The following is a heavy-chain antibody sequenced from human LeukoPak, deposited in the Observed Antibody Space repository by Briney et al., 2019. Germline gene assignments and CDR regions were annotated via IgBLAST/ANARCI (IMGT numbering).Heavy chain of an antibody. CDR1: GFTFSSYA. CDR3: AKVWATVTTHYDY. V-gene: IGHV3-23*01. Sequence: PGGSLRLSCAASGFTFSSYAMSWVRQAPGKGLEWVSAISGSGGSTHYADSGKGRFTISRDNSKNTLYLQMNSLRAEDTAVYYCAKVWATVTTHYDYWGQGTLVTVSS. CDR2: ISGSGGST. J-gene: IGHJ4*02. D-gene: IGHD4-4*01.